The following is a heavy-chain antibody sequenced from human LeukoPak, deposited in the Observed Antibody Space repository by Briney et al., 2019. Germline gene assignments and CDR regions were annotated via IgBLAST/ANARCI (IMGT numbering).Heavy chain of an antibody. CDR3: ARGPYYDSSGTEYYYYYYGMDV. CDR2: IYYSGNT. CDR1: GGSISSYY. D-gene: IGHD3-22*01. V-gene: IGHV4-59*01. J-gene: IGHJ6*02. Sequence: SETLSLTCTVSGGSISSYYWSWIRQPPGKGLEWIGYIYYSGNTNYNPSLKSRVTISVDTSKNQFSLKLSSVTAADTAVYYCARGPYYDSSGTEYYYYYYGMDVWGQGTTVTVSS.